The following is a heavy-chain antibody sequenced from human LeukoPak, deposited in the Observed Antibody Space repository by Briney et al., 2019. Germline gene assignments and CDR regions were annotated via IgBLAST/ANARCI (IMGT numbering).Heavy chain of an antibody. CDR3: ARYEPVKTGPTRASFDY. J-gene: IGHJ4*02. Sequence: SETLSLTCAVYGGSFSGYYWSWIRQPPGKGLEWIGEINHSGSTNYNPSLKSRVTMSIDTSKSQFSLSLRSVTAADTAVYFCARYEPVKTGPTRASFDYWGQGILVSVSS. V-gene: IGHV4-34*01. D-gene: IGHD1-1*01. CDR2: INHSGST. CDR1: GGSFSGYY.